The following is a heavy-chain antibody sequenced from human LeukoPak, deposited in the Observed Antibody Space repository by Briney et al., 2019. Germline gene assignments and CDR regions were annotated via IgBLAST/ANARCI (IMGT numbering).Heavy chain of an antibody. V-gene: IGHV1-69*05. Sequence: SVKVSCKASGGTFSSYAISWVREAPGQGLEWMGGIIPIFGTANYAQKFQGRVTITTDESTSTAYMELSSLRSEDTAVYYCAAESLLVGATPRSFDYWGQGTLVTVSS. CDR1: GGTFSSYA. CDR3: AAESLLVGATPRSFDY. CDR2: IIPIFGTA. D-gene: IGHD1-26*01. J-gene: IGHJ4*02.